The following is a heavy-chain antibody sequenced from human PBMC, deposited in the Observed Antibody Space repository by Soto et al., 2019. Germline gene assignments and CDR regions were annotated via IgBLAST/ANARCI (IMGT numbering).Heavy chain of an antibody. CDR3: AKSYSSNWYDYFDY. V-gene: IGHV3-23*01. D-gene: IGHD6-13*01. J-gene: IGHJ4*02. CDR2: ISGSGGST. CDR1: EFTFSTYA. Sequence: GGSLRPSCAASEFTFSTYAMSWVRQAPGKGLEWVSAISGSGGSTYYADSVKGRFTISRDTSKNTLYLQMNSLRAEDTALYYCAKSYSSNWYDYFDYWGQGTLVTVSS.